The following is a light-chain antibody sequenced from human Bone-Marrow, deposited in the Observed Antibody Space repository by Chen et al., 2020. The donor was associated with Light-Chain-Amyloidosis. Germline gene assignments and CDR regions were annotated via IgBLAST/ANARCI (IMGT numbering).Light chain of an antibody. Sequence: YELTQPPSVSESPGQTARITCSGDDLPTKYAYWYQQKPGQAPVLVIHRDTERPSGISERFSGSSSGTTATLTISGVQAEDEADYHCQSADSSVTYEVIFGGGTKLTVL. CDR1: DLPTKY. CDR2: RDT. J-gene: IGLJ2*01. CDR3: QSADSSVTYEVI. V-gene: IGLV3-25*03.